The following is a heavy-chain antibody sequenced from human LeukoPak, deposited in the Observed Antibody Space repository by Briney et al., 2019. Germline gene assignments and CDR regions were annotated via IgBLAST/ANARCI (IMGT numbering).Heavy chain of an antibody. Sequence: GGSLRLSCAASGFTFSSYWMSWVRQAPGKGLEWVANIKQDGSEKYYVDSVKGRFTTSRDNAKNSLYLQMNSLRAEDTAVYYCAREFDDYVWGSYRCTGVDYWGQGTLVTVSS. CDR3: AREFDDYVWGSYRCTGVDY. V-gene: IGHV3-7*01. J-gene: IGHJ4*02. CDR2: IKQDGSEK. CDR1: GFTFSSYW. D-gene: IGHD3-16*02.